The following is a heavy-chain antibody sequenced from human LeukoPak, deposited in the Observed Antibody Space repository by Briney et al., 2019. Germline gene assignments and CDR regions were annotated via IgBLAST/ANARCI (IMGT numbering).Heavy chain of an antibody. CDR3: AKAVGYSGSYPVDY. Sequence: PGGSLRLSCAASGFTFNNYAMSGVRQAPGKGLEWGSAISGGGGTTYYADSVKGRFNISRDTSKNTIYLQLNSLRVDDTAVYYCAKAVGYSGSYPVDYWGQGTLVTVSS. J-gene: IGHJ4*02. CDR1: GFTFNNYA. D-gene: IGHD1-26*01. V-gene: IGHV3-23*01. CDR2: ISGGGGTT.